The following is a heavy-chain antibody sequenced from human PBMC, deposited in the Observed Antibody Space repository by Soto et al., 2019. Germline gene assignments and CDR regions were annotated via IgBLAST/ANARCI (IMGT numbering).Heavy chain of an antibody. CDR2: IHNSGTP. V-gene: IGHV4-4*09. J-gene: IGHJ4*02. CDR1: GDSMRSDY. Sequence: SETLSLTFSVSGDSMRSDYWNWIRQPPGKGLEWIGYIHNSGTPNYNPSLKSRVTISADTSMNQFSLALTSVTAADTAMYYCARGSTTDKVDSWGQGIPVTVS. CDR3: ARGSTTDKVDS.